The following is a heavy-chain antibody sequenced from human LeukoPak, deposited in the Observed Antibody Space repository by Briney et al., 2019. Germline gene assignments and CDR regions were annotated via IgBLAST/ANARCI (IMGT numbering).Heavy chain of an antibody. D-gene: IGHD6-25*01. V-gene: IGHV1-8*03. Sequence: ASVKVSCKASGYTFTSYHINWVRQATGQGLEWVGWMNPNNGDSGYAQKFQGRVTVTRDTSISTAYMELRSLRSEDTAVYFCARTTSFTASGYDYWGQGTLVTVSS. CDR3: ARTTSFTASGYDY. J-gene: IGHJ4*02. CDR1: GYTFTSYH. CDR2: MNPNNGDS.